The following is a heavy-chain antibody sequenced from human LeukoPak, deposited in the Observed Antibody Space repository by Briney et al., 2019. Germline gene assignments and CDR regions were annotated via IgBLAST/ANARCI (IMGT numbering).Heavy chain of an antibody. J-gene: IGHJ4*02. CDR1: GFTFSSYW. CDR3: ARDGVAGGFDY. V-gene: IGHV3-7*01. Sequence: PGGSLRLSCAASGFTFSSYWMSWVRQAPGKGLEWVANMNQGGSETTNVDSVKGRFTISRDDAKNLVFLQMNSLRVEDTAVYYCARDGVAGGFDYWGQGILVTVSS. CDR2: MNQGGSET. D-gene: IGHD6-19*01.